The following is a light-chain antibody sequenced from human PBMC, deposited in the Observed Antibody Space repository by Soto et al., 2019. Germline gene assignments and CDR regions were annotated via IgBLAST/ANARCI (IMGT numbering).Light chain of an antibody. CDR1: QDFNNR. Sequence: DIQMSQSPSSVSASVGDRVTITCRASQDFNNRLAWYQQTPGKAPKLLIYAASSLQPGVPSRFSGSGSGKDFTLTISSLQPEDFANYYCQQANRCPYSFGQGTKLEMK. J-gene: IGKJ2*03. CDR3: QQANRCPYS. V-gene: IGKV1-12*01. CDR2: AAS.